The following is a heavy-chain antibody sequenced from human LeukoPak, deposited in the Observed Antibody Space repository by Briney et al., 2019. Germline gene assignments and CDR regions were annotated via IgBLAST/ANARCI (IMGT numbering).Heavy chain of an antibody. Sequence: KAGGSLRLSCAASGFTFSSYSMNWARQAPGKGLEWVSSISSSSSYIYYADSVKGRFTISRDNAKNSLYLQMNSLRAEDTAVYYCASSWGYSSSWYRPTVDNWFDPWGQGTLVTVSS. CDR2: ISSSSSYI. D-gene: IGHD6-13*01. CDR3: ASSWGYSSSWYRPTVDNWFDP. J-gene: IGHJ5*02. V-gene: IGHV3-21*01. CDR1: GFTFSSYS.